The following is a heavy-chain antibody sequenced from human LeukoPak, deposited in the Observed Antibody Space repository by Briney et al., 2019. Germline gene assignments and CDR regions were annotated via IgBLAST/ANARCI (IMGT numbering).Heavy chain of an antibody. D-gene: IGHD3-10*01. CDR2: IYYSGTT. V-gene: IGHV4-31*03. J-gene: IGHJ4*02. Sequence: SSETLSLTCTVSSGSINSGGYYWSWIRQHPGNGLEWIGYIYYSGTTYYNPSLKSRVTISVDTSKNQFSLKLSSVTAADTAVYYCASALPRNYYGSGSYYYWGQGTLVTVSS. CDR1: SGSINSGGYY. CDR3: ASALPRNYYGSGSYYY.